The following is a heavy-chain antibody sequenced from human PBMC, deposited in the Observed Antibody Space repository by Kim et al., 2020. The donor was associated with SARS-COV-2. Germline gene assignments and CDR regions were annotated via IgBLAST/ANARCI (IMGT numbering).Heavy chain of an antibody. CDR3: ARDALAVVTALYYYYGMDV. J-gene: IGHJ6*02. CDR2: ISSSSSYI. V-gene: IGHV3-21*01. D-gene: IGHD2-21*02. Sequence: GGSLRLSCAASGFTFSSYSMNWVRQAPGKGLEWVSSISSSSSYIYYADSVKGRFTISRDNAKNSLYLQMNSLRAEDTAVYYCARDALAVVTALYYYYGMDVWGQGTTVTVSS. CDR1: GFTFSSYS.